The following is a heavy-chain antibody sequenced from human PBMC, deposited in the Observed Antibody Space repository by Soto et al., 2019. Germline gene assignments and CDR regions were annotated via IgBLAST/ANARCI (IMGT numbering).Heavy chain of an antibody. CDR1: GYNFISYW. CDR3: ARPYSSGEDTDV. Sequence: PGESLKISCKGSGYNFISYWISWVRQMPGEGLEWMGRIDPSDSYTNYSPSFQGHVTISADKSISTAYLQWSSLKASDTAMYYCARPYSSGEDTDVWGQGTTVTVSS. D-gene: IGHD3-22*01. J-gene: IGHJ6*02. CDR2: IDPSDSYT. V-gene: IGHV5-10-1*01.